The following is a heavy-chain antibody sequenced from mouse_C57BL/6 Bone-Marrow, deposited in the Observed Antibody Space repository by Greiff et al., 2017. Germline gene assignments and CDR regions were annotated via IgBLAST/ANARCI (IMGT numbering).Heavy chain of an antibody. J-gene: IGHJ4*01. D-gene: IGHD1-1*01. Sequence: VQLQQSGPELVKPGASVKISCKASGYTFTDYYMNWVKQSHGKSLEWIGDINPNNGGTSYNQKFKGKATLTVDKSSSTAYMELRSLTSEDSAVYYCAYYYYGTDYYAMDYWGQGTSVTVSS. CDR1: GYTFTDYY. CDR3: AYYYYGTDYYAMDY. V-gene: IGHV1-26*01. CDR2: INPNNGGT.